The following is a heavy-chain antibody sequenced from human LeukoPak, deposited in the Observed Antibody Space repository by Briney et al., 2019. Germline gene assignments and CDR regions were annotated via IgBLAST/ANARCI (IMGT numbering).Heavy chain of an antibody. CDR3: ARHSGSGWQALGY. V-gene: IGHV1-18*04. CDR2: TSYNGNT. D-gene: IGHD6-19*01. Sequence: GASVKVSCKASGYTFSNYGISWVRQAPGLGLEWMGWTSYNGNTNYAQKFQDRVTMTTDTSTTTAYMELRSLESEDTAVYYCARHSGSGWQALGYWGQGTLVTVSS. J-gene: IGHJ4*02. CDR1: GYTFSNYG.